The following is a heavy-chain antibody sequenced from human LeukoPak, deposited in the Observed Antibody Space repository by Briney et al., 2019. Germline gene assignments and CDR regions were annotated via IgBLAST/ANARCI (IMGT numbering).Heavy chain of an antibody. CDR1: GYTFTSYD. V-gene: IGHV1-8*01. J-gene: IGHJ6*02. Sequence: GASVKVSCKASGYTFTSYDINWVRQATGQGLEWMGWMNPNSGNTGYAQKFQGRVTMTRNTSISTAYMELSSLRSEDTAVYYCARAHYSSGWYPNYYYYGMDVWGQGTTVIVSS. CDR2: MNPNSGNT. D-gene: IGHD6-19*01. CDR3: ARAHYSSGWYPNYYYYGMDV.